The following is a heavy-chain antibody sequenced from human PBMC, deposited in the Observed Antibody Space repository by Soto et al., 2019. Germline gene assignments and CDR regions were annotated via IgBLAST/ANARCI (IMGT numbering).Heavy chain of an antibody. J-gene: IGHJ4*02. CDR1: GESISSSSYY. CDR2: IYYSGRT. Sequence: SDTLSLTCIVSGESISSSSYYWGWIRQPRGKGLEWIGSIYYSGRTYYNPSFKSRVTISIDTSKNQFSLKLSSVTATDTAVYYCARQRTTVVTQAYFDHWGQGALVTVSS. V-gene: IGHV4-39*01. CDR3: ARQRTTVVTQAYFDH. D-gene: IGHD2-21*02.